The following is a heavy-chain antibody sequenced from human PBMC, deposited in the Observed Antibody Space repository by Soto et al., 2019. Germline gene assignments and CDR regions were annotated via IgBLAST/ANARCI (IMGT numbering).Heavy chain of an antibody. V-gene: IGHV3-30-3*01. CDR3: ARQTGPKDYYYGMDV. CDR1: GFTFSSYA. Sequence: QVQLVESGGGVVQPGRSLRLSCAASGFTFSSYAMHWVRQAPGKGLEWVAVISYDGSNKYYADSVKGRFTTSRDNSKNTLDLQMNSLRAEDTAVYYCARQTGPKDYYYGMDVWGQGTTVTVSS. D-gene: IGHD1-1*01. CDR2: ISYDGSNK. J-gene: IGHJ6*02.